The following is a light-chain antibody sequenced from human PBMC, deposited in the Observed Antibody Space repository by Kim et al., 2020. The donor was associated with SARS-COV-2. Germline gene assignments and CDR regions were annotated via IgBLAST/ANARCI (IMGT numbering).Light chain of an antibody. CDR2: YTN. V-gene: IGLV1-44*01. CDR3: ATWDDRLNVWM. CDR1: YSNSGSNI. J-gene: IGLJ3*02. Sequence: GQRVTISCSGVYSNSGSNIVNWYQQFPGTAPNLLIYYTNQRPSGVPERFSGSKSGTSASLAITGLQSEDEAVYYCATWDDRLNVWMFGGGTQLTVL.